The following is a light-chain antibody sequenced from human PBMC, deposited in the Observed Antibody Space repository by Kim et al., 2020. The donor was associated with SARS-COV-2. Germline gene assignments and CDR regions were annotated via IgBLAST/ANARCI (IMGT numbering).Light chain of an antibody. CDR1: QRISSW. V-gene: IGKV1-5*03. CDR2: KAS. CDR3: QQYNSYPLT. J-gene: IGKJ4*01. Sequence: ASGGDRVTITCRASQRISSWLAWYQQKPGKAPKLLIYKASSLESGVPSRFSGSRSGTEFTLTISSLQPDDFGTYYCQQYNSYPLTFGGGTKVDIK.